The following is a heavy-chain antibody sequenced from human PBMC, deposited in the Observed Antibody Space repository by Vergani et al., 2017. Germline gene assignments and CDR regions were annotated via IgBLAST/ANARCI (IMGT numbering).Heavy chain of an antibody. CDR3: ARDLEGVGVIKFGP. V-gene: IGHV1-3*01. D-gene: IGHD3-16*02. CDR2: INAGNGNT. J-gene: IGHJ5*02. CDR1: GYTFTSYD. Sequence: QVQLVQSGAEVKKPGASVKVSCKASGYTFTSYDMHWVRQAPGQRLEWMGWINAGNGNTKYSQKFQGRVTITRDTSASTAYMELSSLRSEETSVYYCARDLEGVGVIKFGPWGQGTLVTVSS.